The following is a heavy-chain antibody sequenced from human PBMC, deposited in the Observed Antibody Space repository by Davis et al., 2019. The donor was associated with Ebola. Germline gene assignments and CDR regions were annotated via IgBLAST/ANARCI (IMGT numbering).Heavy chain of an antibody. J-gene: IGHJ5*02. CDR3: ARGPPPRYCSGGSCYQYNWFDP. V-gene: IGHV4-39*01. Sequence: SETLSLTCTVSGDSISSSSYYWGWIRQPPGKGLEWIGSIYYSGSTYYNPSLKSRVTISVVTSKNQFSLKLSSVTAADTAVYYCARGPPPRYCSGGSCYQYNWFDPWGQGTLVTVSS. CDR2: IYYSGST. CDR1: GDSISSSSYY. D-gene: IGHD2-15*01.